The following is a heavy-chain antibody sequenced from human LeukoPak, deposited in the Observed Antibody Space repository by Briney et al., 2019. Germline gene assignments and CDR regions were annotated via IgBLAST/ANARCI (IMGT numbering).Heavy chain of an antibody. Sequence: ASVKVSCKASGYTFTAYHMHWVRQAPGQGLEWMGWINPNSGGTNYAQKFQGRVTMTRDTSISTAYMELSRLRSDDTAVYYCARDLMEMATSPLDYWGQGTLVTVSS. V-gene: IGHV1-2*02. CDR2: INPNSGGT. J-gene: IGHJ4*02. CDR1: GYTFTAYH. D-gene: IGHD5-24*01. CDR3: ARDLMEMATSPLDY.